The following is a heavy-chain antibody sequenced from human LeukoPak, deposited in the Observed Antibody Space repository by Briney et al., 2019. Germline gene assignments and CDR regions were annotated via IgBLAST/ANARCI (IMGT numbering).Heavy chain of an antibody. V-gene: IGHV4-4*07. Sequence: PSETLSLTCTVSGGSISSYYWSWIRQPAGKGLEWIGRIYTSGSTNYNPSLKSRVTMSVDTSKHQFSLKLSSVTAADTAVYYCARDWGCSSTSCYYWFDPWGQGTLVTVSS. CDR3: ARDWGCSSTSCYYWFDP. D-gene: IGHD2-2*01. CDR1: GGSISSYY. CDR2: IYTSGST. J-gene: IGHJ5*02.